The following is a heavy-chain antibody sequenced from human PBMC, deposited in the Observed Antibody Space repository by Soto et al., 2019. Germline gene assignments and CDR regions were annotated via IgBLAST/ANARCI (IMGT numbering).Heavy chain of an antibody. CDR3: VKDAVPYNGEWDWFDP. V-gene: IGHV3-23*01. Sequence: SLRLSCRGSGFIFNNYAMSWVRQAPGKGLEWVSGIGGTGTDTHYADPVRGRFTISRDDYTMYLQMTRLRVEDTAVYYCVKDAVPYNGEWDWFDPWGHGTLVTVSS. CDR2: IGGTGTDT. CDR1: GFIFNNYA. D-gene: IGHD3-10*01. J-gene: IGHJ5*02.